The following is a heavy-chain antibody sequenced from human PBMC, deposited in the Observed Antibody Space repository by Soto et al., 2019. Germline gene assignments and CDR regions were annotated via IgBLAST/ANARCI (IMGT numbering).Heavy chain of an antibody. CDR2: IYYSGST. CDR3: ARLGYCSGGSCYAIPYFDY. CDR1: GGSISSGGYY. D-gene: IGHD2-15*01. V-gene: IGHV4-31*03. Sequence: ASETLSLTCTVSGGSISSGGYYWSWIRQHPGKGLEWIGYIYYSGSTYYNPSLKSRVTISVDTSKNQFSLKLSSVTAADTAVYYCARLGYCSGGSCYAIPYFDYWGQGTLVTVSS. J-gene: IGHJ4*02.